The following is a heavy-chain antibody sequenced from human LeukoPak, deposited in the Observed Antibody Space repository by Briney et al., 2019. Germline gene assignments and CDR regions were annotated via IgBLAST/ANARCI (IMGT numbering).Heavy chain of an antibody. J-gene: IGHJ4*02. CDR3: ARYIVGAYFDY. Sequence: SVKVSCKASGGTFSSYIFSWVRQAPGQGLEWMGRIIPILGIANYAQKFQGRVTITTDESTSTAYMELSSLRSEDTAVYYCARYIVGAYFDYWGQGTLVTVSS. V-gene: IGHV1-69*02. CDR1: GGTFSSYI. D-gene: IGHD1-26*01. CDR2: IIPILGIA.